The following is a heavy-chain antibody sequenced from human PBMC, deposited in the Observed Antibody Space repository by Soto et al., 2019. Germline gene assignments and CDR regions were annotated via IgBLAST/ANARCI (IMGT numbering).Heavy chain of an antibody. D-gene: IGHD5-12*01. V-gene: IGHV4-59*12. J-gene: IGHJ4*02. CDR1: GGSISSYY. CDR3: VRGWVRGYSDYDRPFFDY. Sequence: PSLPLRLTCTVSGGSISSYYWSWIRQPPGKGLEWIGYIYYSGTTNYNPSLKSRVTISVDKSKNQFSLKLSSVTAADTAVYYCVRGWVRGYSDYDRPFFDYWGQGTLVTVSS. CDR2: IYYSGTT.